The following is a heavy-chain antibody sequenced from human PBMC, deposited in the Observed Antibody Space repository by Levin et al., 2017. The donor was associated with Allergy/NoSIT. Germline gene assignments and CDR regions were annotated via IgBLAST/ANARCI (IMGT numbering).Heavy chain of an antibody. CDR1: GYSFTAYW. V-gene: IGHV5-51*01. CDR3: ARLSGSSWSPFDY. D-gene: IGHD6-13*01. J-gene: IGHJ4*02. CDR2: IYPGDSDT. Sequence: RGESLKISCKGSGYSFTAYWIAWVRQMPGKGLEWMGIIYPGDSDTRYSPSFQGQVTISADKSTSTAYLQCSSLKASDTAMYYCARLSGSSWSPFDYWGQGTLVTVSS.